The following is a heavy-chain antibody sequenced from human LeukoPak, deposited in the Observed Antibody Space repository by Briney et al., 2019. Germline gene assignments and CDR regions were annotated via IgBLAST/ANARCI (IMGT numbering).Heavy chain of an antibody. Sequence: GGSLRLSCAASGFTFSSYSMNWVRQAPGKGLEWVSSISSSSSYIYYADSVKGRFTISRDNAKNSLYLQMNSLRAEDTAVYYCARMRFLEWLFNFDYWGQGTLVTVSS. CDR2: ISSSSSYI. J-gene: IGHJ4*02. V-gene: IGHV3-21*01. CDR3: ARMRFLEWLFNFDY. CDR1: GFTFSSYS. D-gene: IGHD3-3*01.